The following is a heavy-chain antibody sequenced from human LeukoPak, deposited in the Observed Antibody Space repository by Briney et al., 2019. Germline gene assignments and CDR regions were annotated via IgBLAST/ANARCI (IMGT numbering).Heavy chain of an antibody. CDR3: ARDLGFENYYDILTGYGDC. V-gene: IGHV3-21*01. CDR2: ISSSSSYI. D-gene: IGHD3-9*01. CDR1: GFTFSNYS. Sequence: GGSLRLSCAASGFTFSNYSMNWVRQAPGKGLEWVSCISSSSSYIYYADLVRGRFTISRDNAKNSLYLQINNLRAEDTAVYYCARDLGFENYYDILTGYGDCWGQGTLVTVSS. J-gene: IGHJ4*02.